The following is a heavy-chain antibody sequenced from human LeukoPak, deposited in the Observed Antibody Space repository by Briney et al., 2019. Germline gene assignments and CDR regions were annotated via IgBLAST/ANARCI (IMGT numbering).Heavy chain of an antibody. Sequence: PSETLSLTCAVSGYSISSGYYWGWIRQPPGKGLEWIGTIYHNGNTYYNPSLKSRVTISVDTSKNQFSLKLSSVTAADTAVYYCASVRYNYGDSDYWGQGTLVTVSS. CDR3: ASVRYNYGDSDY. V-gene: IGHV4-38-2*01. D-gene: IGHD5-18*01. CDR1: GYSISSGYY. J-gene: IGHJ4*02. CDR2: IYHNGNT.